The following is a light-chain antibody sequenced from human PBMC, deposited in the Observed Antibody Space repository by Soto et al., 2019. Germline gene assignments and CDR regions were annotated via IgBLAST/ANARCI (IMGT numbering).Light chain of an antibody. CDR3: QQYNRYSRT. CDR1: QSISSW. CDR2: KAS. Sequence: DIQVTQSPSTLSASVGDRVTITCRASQSISSWLAWYQQKPGKAPDLLIYKASSLESGVPSRFSGSGSGTEFTLTISSLQPDDFATYYCQQYNRYSRTFGQGTKVEIK. V-gene: IGKV1-5*03. J-gene: IGKJ1*01.